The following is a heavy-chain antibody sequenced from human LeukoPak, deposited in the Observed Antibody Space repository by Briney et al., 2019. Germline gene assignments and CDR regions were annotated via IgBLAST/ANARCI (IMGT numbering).Heavy chain of an antibody. V-gene: IGHV3-23*01. J-gene: IGHJ4*02. CDR3: AKVIREVDMSHDY. Sequence: GGSLRLSCTASGFTFSSYAMTWVRQAPGKGLEWVSSISDGGGSTYYADSVKGRFTISRDNSKNTLYLQMNSLRAEDTAVYYCAKVIREVDMSHDYWGQGALVTVSS. D-gene: IGHD5-24*01. CDR1: GFTFSSYA. CDR2: ISDGGGST.